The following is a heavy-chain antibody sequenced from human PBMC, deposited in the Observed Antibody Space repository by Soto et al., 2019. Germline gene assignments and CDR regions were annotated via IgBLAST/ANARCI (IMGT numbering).Heavy chain of an antibody. CDR1: GGSFSGYY. Sequence: SETLSLTCAVYGGSFSGYYWSWIRQPPGKGLEWIGEINHSGSTNYNPSLKSRFTISRDNAKNSLYLQMNSLRTEDTAVYYCARDYAPGRWGQGTLVTVSS. D-gene: IGHD2-2*01. CDR2: INHSGST. CDR3: ARDYAPGR. V-gene: IGHV4-34*01. J-gene: IGHJ4*02.